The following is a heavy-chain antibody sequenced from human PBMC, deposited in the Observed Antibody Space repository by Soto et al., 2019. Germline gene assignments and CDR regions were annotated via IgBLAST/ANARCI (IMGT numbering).Heavy chain of an antibody. Sequence: GESLKISCKGSGYSFTSYWIGWVRQMPGKGLEWMGIIYPGDSDTRYSPSFQGKVTISADKSISTAYLQWSSLKASDTAMYYCARHALPYYYDSSGYPPGYYFDYWGQGPMVTVS. V-gene: IGHV5-51*01. CDR3: ARHALPYYYDSSGYPPGYYFDY. J-gene: IGHJ4*02. D-gene: IGHD3-22*01. CDR1: GYSFTSYW. CDR2: IYPGDSDT.